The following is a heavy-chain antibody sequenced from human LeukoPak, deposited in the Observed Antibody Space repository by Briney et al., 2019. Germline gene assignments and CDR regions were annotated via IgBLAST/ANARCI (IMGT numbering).Heavy chain of an antibody. D-gene: IGHD2-15*01. J-gene: IGHJ3*02. V-gene: IGHV3-21*01. CDR1: GFTFSSYS. Sequence: GGSLRLSCPASGFTFSSYSMNWVRQAPGKGLEWVSSISSSSSYIYYADSVKGRFTISRDNAKNSLYLQMNSLRAEDTAVYYCARVGDIVVVVAATEAFDIWGQGTMVTVSS. CDR2: ISSSSSYI. CDR3: ARVGDIVVVVAATEAFDI.